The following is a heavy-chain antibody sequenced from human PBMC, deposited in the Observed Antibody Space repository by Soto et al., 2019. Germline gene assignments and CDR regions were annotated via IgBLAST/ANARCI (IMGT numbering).Heavy chain of an antibody. J-gene: IGHJ4*02. Sequence: QVQLVESGGGVVQPGRSLRLSCAASGFTFSSYAVHWVRQAPGKGLEWVAVISYDGSNKYYADSVKGRFTISRDNCKNTLYLQMNSLRAEDTAVYYCARGGFYDSSGYSDYWGQGTLVTVSS. CDR2: ISYDGSNK. CDR1: GFTFSSYA. CDR3: ARGGFYDSSGYSDY. D-gene: IGHD3-22*01. V-gene: IGHV3-30-3*01.